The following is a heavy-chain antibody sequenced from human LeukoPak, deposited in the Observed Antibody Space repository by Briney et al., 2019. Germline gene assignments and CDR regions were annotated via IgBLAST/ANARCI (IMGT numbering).Heavy chain of an antibody. Sequence: GGSLGLSCAASGFTVSSNYMSWFRQAPGKGLEWVSVIYSGGSTYYADSVKGRFTISRDNSKNTLYLQMNSLRSEDTAVYYCARDLGYCSSTSCSGAFDIWGQGTMVTVSS. CDR2: IYSGGST. CDR3: ARDLGYCSSTSCSGAFDI. J-gene: IGHJ3*02. CDR1: GFTVSSNY. V-gene: IGHV3-66*01. D-gene: IGHD2-2*01.